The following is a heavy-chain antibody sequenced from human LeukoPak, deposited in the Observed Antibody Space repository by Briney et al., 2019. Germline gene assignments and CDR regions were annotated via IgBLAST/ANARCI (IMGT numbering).Heavy chain of an antibody. Sequence: KPSETLSLTCAVYGGSFSGYYWSWIRQPPGKGLEWIGEINHSGSTNYNPSLKSRVTISVDTSKNQFSLKLSSVTAADTAVYYCARGERGYSYGPRFDPWGQGTLVTVSS. CDR2: INHSGST. CDR1: GGSFSGYY. J-gene: IGHJ5*02. D-gene: IGHD5-18*01. V-gene: IGHV4-34*01. CDR3: ARGERGYSYGPRFDP.